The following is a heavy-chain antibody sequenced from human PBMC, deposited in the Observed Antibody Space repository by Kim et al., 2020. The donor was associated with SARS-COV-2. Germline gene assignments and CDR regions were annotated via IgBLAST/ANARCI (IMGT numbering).Heavy chain of an antibody. CDR1: GYTFTSHD. J-gene: IGHJ4*02. CDR3: ARIRGWTYPADY. Sequence: ASVKVSCKTSGYTFTSHDINWLRQATGQGLEWMGWMNPNSGNTGYAQKFQGRVTMTRDTSTSTAYMELSSLISEDTAVYYCARIRGWTYPADYWGQGTLVTVSS. CDR2: MNPNSGNT. D-gene: IGHD3-16*02. V-gene: IGHV1-8*01.